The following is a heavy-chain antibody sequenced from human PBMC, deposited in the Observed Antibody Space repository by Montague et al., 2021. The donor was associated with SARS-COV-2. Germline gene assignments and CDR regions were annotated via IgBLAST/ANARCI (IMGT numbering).Heavy chain of an antibody. Sequence: SETLSLTCTVSGGSISSSSYYWGWIRQPPGEGLEWIGSIYYSGTTYYNPSLKSRVTISVDTSKNQFSLKLSSVTAADTAVYYCARHVRSLMVRGPDFDYWGQGTPVTVSS. CDR1: GGSISSSSYY. CDR3: ARHVRSLMVRGPDFDY. D-gene: IGHD3-10*01. CDR2: IYYSGTT. V-gene: IGHV4-39*01. J-gene: IGHJ4*02.